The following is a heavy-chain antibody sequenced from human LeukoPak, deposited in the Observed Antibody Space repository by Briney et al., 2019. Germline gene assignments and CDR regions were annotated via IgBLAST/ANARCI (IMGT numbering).Heavy chain of an antibody. J-gene: IGHJ5*02. Sequence: SVKVSCKASGGTFSSYAISCVRQAPGQGLECMGGIIPIFGTANYAQKFQGRVTITADESTSTAYMELSSLRSEDTAVYYCARDSSPVGATGWFDPWGQGTLVTVSS. CDR1: GGTFSSYA. CDR3: ARDSSPVGATGWFDP. D-gene: IGHD1-26*01. CDR2: IIPIFGTA. V-gene: IGHV1-69*01.